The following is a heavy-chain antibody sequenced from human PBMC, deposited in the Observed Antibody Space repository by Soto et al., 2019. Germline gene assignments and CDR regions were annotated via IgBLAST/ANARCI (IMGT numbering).Heavy chain of an antibody. D-gene: IGHD3-3*02. V-gene: IGHV4-39*01. J-gene: IGHJ5*02. Sequence: SETLSLTCTVPGGSISSGNYYWSWIRQPPGKGLEWIGSIYYSGSTYYNPSLKSRVTISVDTSKNQFSLKLSSVTAADTAVYYCASPKIAFYNWFDPWGQGTLVTVSS. CDR3: ASPKIAFYNWFDP. CDR2: IYYSGST. CDR1: GGSISSGNYY.